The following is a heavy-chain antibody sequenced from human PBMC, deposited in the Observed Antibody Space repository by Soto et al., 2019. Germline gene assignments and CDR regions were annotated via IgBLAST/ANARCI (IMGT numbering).Heavy chain of an antibody. D-gene: IGHD3-16*01. Sequence: GWSLRLSCAASGFTFSSYGMHWVRQAPGKGLEWVAVISYDGSNKYYADSVKGRFTISRDNSKNTLYLQMNSLRAEDTAVYYCAKPLGKTEYYFDYWGQGTLVTVSS. J-gene: IGHJ4*02. CDR3: AKPLGKTEYYFDY. V-gene: IGHV3-30*18. CDR1: GFTFSSYG. CDR2: ISYDGSNK.